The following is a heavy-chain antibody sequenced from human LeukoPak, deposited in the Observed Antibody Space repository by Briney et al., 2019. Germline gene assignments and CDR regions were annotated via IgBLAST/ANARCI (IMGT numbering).Heavy chain of an antibody. V-gene: IGHV3-21*01. D-gene: IGHD6-13*01. CDR1: GFTFSSYS. J-gene: IGHJ4*02. CDR3: ARDSEGSSWAYHFDY. CDR2: ISSSSSYI. Sequence: KTGGSLRLSCAASGFTFSSYSMNWVRQAPGKGLEWVSSISSSSSYIYYADSVKGRFTISRDNAKNSLYLQMNSLRAEDTAVYYCARDSEGSSWAYHFDYWGQGTLVTVSS.